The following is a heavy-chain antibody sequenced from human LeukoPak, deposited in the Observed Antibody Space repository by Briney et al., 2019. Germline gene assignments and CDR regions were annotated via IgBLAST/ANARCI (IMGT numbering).Heavy chain of an antibody. CDR1: GYTFTDYY. CDR3: ARDVHTSHNWFDP. J-gene: IGHJ5*02. D-gene: IGHD3-10*02. V-gene: IGHV1-2*02. CDR2: INPNSGGT. Sequence: ASVRVSCKASGYTFTDYYMHWVRQAPGQELEWMGWINPNSGGTNYAQKFQGRVTMTRDTSISTAYMELSRLRSDDTAVYYCARDVHTSHNWFDPWGQGTLVTVSS.